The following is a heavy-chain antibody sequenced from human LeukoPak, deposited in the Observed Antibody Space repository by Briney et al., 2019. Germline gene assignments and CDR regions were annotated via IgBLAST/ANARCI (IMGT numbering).Heavy chain of an antibody. Sequence: ASVKVSCKASGFTFTSYGISWMRQAPGQGLEWMAWISANNGDTHYAQRLQGRVTLTIDTSTGTAYMEVRSLRSDDTAVYYCARKGMGSPLDFWGQGTLVTVSS. V-gene: IGHV1-18*04. J-gene: IGHJ4*02. CDR2: ISANNGDT. D-gene: IGHD3-10*01. CDR1: GFTFTSYG. CDR3: ARKGMGSPLDF.